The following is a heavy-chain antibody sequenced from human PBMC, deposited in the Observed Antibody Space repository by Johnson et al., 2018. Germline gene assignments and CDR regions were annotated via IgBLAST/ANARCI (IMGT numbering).Heavy chain of an antibody. CDR3: AKDKSPSYYGSGNWFDP. Sequence: QVQLVQSGAEVRKPGASVKVSCKASGYTFTSYDINWVRQAPGQGLEWMGWMNPNSGNTGYAQKFQGRIAMTRNTSINTAYMELSSRRHEDTAVYYRAKDKSPSYYGSGNWFDPWGQGTLVTVSS. CDR2: MNPNSGNT. D-gene: IGHD3-10*01. CDR1: GYTFTSYD. V-gene: IGHV1-8*01. J-gene: IGHJ5*02.